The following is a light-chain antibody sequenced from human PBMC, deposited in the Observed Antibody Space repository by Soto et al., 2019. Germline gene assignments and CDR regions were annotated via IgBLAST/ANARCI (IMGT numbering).Light chain of an antibody. CDR1: SSDVGDYNH. V-gene: IGLV2-8*01. Sequence: QSALTHTPSATGSPGQSVTISCTETSSDVGDYNHVSWYQQHPGKAPKLMIYEVSKRPSGVPDRFSGSKSGNTASLTVSGLQAEDEADYYCSSYAGSSSNSYVFGTGTKVTVL. CDR2: EVS. CDR3: SSYAGSSSNSYV. J-gene: IGLJ1*01.